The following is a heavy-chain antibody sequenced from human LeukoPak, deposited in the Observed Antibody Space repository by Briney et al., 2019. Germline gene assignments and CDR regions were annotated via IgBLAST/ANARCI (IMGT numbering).Heavy chain of an antibody. V-gene: IGHV3-23*01. CDR1: GFSFDTYA. J-gene: IGHJ4*02. CDR3: ASRRYCTSTTCPYYFDY. Sequence: GGSLRLSCAASGFSFDTYAMHWVRQAPGRGLEWVSGITTTGNTYYADSVKGRFTISRDNSKNTLYLQMNSLRAEDTAVYYCASRRYCTSTTCPYYFDYWGQGTLVTVSS. D-gene: IGHD2-2*01. CDR2: ITTTGNT.